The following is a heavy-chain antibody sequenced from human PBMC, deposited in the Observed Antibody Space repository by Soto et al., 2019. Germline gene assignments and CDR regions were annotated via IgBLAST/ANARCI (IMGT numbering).Heavy chain of an antibody. CDR1: RFTFSDYD. CDR3: ARDGEYCSSTSCLNAFYYHYGMDV. D-gene: IGHD2-2*01. CDR2: ISISGSTI. Sequence: GGSLRLACAASRFTFSDYDMSLIRQAPGQGLEWVSYISISGSTIYYADSVKGRFTISRDNAKNSLYLQMNSLRAEDTAVYYCARDGEYCSSTSCLNAFYYHYGMDVWGQGTTVTVSS. J-gene: IGHJ6*02. V-gene: IGHV3-11*01.